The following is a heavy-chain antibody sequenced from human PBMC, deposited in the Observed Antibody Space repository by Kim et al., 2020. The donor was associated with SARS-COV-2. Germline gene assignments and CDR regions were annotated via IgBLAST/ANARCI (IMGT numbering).Heavy chain of an antibody. D-gene: IGHD2-15*01. CDR1: GFTFGDYA. J-gene: IGHJ1*01. CDR2: IRSKAYGGTT. CDR3: TRVSVVVVVAATHAEYFQH. Sequence: GGSLRLSCTASGFTFGDYAMSWVRQAPGKGLEWVGFIRSKAYGGTTEYAASVKGRFTISRDDSKSIAYLQMNSLKTEDTAVYYCTRVSVVVVVAATHAEYFQHWGQGTLVTVSS. V-gene: IGHV3-49*04.